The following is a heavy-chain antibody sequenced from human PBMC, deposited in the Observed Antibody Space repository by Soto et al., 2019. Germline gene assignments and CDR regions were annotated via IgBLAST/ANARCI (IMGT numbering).Heavy chain of an antibody. CDR1: GGSFSGYY. Sequence: QVQLQQGGAGLLKPSETLSLTCAVYGGSFSGYYWSWIRQPPGKGLEWIGEINHSGSTNYNPSLKSRVTISVDTSKNQFSLTLSSVTAADTAVYYCARVVGGRIGYYYYYMDVWGKGTTVTVSS. CDR3: ARVVGGRIGYYYYYMDV. J-gene: IGHJ6*03. CDR2: INHSGST. V-gene: IGHV4-34*01. D-gene: IGHD3-10*01.